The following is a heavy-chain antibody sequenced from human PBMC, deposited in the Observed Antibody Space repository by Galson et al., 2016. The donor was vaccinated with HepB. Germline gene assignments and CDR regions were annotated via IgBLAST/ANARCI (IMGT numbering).Heavy chain of an antibody. CDR1: GFFFSAYG. CDR2: IWFDGSNK. Sequence: SLRLSCAASGFFFSAYGMHWVRQAPGKGLEWVAVIWFDGSNKHYADSVKGRFTISRDNSENTLYLHTSSLRAEDTAVYYCAREAMPIPKDPIDYWGQGTLVTVSS. J-gene: IGHJ4*02. CDR3: AREAMPIPKDPIDY. V-gene: IGHV3-33*01. D-gene: IGHD2-2*01.